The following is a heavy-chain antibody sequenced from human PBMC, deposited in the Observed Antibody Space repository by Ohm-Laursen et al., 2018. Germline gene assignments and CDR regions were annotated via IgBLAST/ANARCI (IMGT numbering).Heavy chain of an antibody. V-gene: IGHV1-18*01. D-gene: IGHD5/OR15-5a*01. CDR1: GYTFTSHG. J-gene: IGHJ2*01. CDR2: ISAYNGSP. Sequence: GSSVKVSCKASGYTFTSHGLSWVRQAPGQGLEWMGWISAYNGSPKYAQKFQGRVTMTTDTSTSTAYMELRSLRSDDTAVYYCARRPPEVSGNHWYFDLWGRGTLVTVSS. CDR3: ARRPPEVSGNHWYFDL.